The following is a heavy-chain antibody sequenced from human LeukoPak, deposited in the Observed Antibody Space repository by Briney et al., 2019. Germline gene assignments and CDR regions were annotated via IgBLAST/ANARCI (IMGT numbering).Heavy chain of an antibody. CDR1: GYTFTSYG. D-gene: IGHD6-13*01. Sequence: ASVKVSCKASGYTFTSYGISWVRQAPGQGLEWMGWISAYNGNTNYAQKLQGRVTMTTDTSTSTAYMELRSLRSDDTAGYYCAREEGTRVDSSSWYSGHFDYWGQGTLVTVSS. CDR2: ISAYNGNT. V-gene: IGHV1-18*01. CDR3: AREEGTRVDSSSWYSGHFDY. J-gene: IGHJ4*02.